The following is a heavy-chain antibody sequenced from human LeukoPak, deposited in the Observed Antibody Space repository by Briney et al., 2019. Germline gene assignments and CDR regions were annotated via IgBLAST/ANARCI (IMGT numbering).Heavy chain of an antibody. D-gene: IGHD6-19*01. J-gene: IGHJ5*02. Sequence: SETLSLTCAVSGGSISSSNWWSWVSQPPGKGLEWIGEIYHSGSTNYNPSLKSRANISVDTSKNQFSLKLSSVTAADRAVYYCARVPGGWINWFDPWGQGTLVTVSS. V-gene: IGHV4-4*02. CDR1: GGSISSSNW. CDR2: IYHSGST. CDR3: ARVPGGWINWFDP.